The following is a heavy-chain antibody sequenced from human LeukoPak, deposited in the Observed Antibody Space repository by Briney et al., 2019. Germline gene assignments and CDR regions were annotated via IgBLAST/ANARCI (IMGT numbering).Heavy chain of an antibody. V-gene: IGHV1-2*02. CDR2: MNPNNCDT. J-gene: IGHJ4*02. D-gene: IGHD1/OR15-1a*01. Sequence: ASVNVSCKTSGYTFTDPYIHWMRQAPGQGLERMGWMNPNNCDTNYGQNFQERVLMTSDTSIRTAYMELRRIKLDDTAVYFCARANNWGYDYWGQGIMVTVSS. CDR3: ARANNWGYDY. CDR1: GYTFTDPY.